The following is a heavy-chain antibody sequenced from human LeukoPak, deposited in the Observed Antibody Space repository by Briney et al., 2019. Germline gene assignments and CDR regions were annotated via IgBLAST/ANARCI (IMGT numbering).Heavy chain of an antibody. J-gene: IGHJ4*02. CDR1: GFTFGDYA. CDR2: IRSKAYGGTT. CDR3: ARVGYKQQLALDY. Sequence: GGSLRLSCTVSGFTFGDYALNWVRQAPEKGLEWVGFIRSKAYGGTTEYAASVKGRFTISRDDSKSIAYLQMNSLKTEDTAVYYCARVGYKQQLALDYWGQGTLVTVSS. D-gene: IGHD6-13*01. V-gene: IGHV3-49*04.